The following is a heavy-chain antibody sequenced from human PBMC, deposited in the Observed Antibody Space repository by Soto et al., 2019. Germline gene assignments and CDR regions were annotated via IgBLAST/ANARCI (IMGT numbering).Heavy chain of an antibody. CDR3: ARDFRYYLIDF. V-gene: IGHV2-70*11. CDR2: IDWDDDK. J-gene: IGHJ6*03. D-gene: IGHD3-10*01. Sequence: SGPTLVNPTQTLTLTCTFSGFSLSTSGMCVSWIRQPPGKALEWLARIDWDDDKYYSTSLKTRLTISKDTSKNQVVLTMTNMDPVDTATFYCARDFRYYLIDFWGKRSSDTGSS. CDR1: GFSLSTSGMC.